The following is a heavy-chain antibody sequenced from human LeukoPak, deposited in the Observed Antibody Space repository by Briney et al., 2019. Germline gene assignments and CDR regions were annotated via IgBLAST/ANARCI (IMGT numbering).Heavy chain of an antibody. D-gene: IGHD3-10*01. V-gene: IGHV4-59*01. Sequence: SETLSLTCTVSGGYISSYYWSWIRQPPGKGLEWIGYIHYSGSTNYNPSLKRRVTISVDTSKNQFSLKLSSVTAADTAVYYCARDYGSRYNWFDPWGQGTLVTVSS. CDR1: GGYISSYY. CDR3: ARDYGSRYNWFDP. CDR2: IHYSGST. J-gene: IGHJ5*02.